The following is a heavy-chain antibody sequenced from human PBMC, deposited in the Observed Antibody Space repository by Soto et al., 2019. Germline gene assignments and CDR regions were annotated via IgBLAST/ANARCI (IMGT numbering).Heavy chain of an antibody. D-gene: IGHD1-26*01. CDR3: ARDVYGATGGFDP. CDR1: GGTFSSYA. Sequence: QVQLVQPGAEVKKPGSSVKVSCKASGGTFSSYAISWVRQAPGQGLEWMGGIIPIFGTANYAQKFQGRVTITADESTSTASMELSSMRSEDTAVYYCARDVYGATGGFDPWGQGTLVTVSS. V-gene: IGHV1-69*12. CDR2: IIPIFGTA. J-gene: IGHJ5*02.